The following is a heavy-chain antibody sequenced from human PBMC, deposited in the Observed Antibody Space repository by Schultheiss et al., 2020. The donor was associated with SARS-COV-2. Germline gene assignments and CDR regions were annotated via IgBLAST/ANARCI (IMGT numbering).Heavy chain of an antibody. D-gene: IGHD3-10*01. CDR2: IKQDGSVE. Sequence: GGSLRLSCAASGFNLRNYWMDWVRQAPGKGLQWVANIKQDGSVEHYADSVKGRFTISRDNSKNTLYLQMNSLKTEDTAVYYCAREGWDYYGSGREGSWGQGTLVTVSS. CDR3: AREGWDYYGSGREGS. V-gene: IGHV3-7*03. J-gene: IGHJ5*02. CDR1: GFNLRNYW.